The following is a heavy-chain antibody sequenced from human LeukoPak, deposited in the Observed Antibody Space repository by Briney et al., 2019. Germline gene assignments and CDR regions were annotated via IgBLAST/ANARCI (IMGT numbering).Heavy chain of an antibody. V-gene: IGHV1-58*01. CDR1: GFTFTSSA. J-gene: IGHJ5*02. CDR2: IVVGNGNT. Sequence: SVKVSCKASGFTFTSSAVQWVRQARGQRLEWIGWIVVGNGNTNYAQKFQERVTITRDMSTSTAYMELSSLRSEDTAVYYCARVWYYDSSRNWFDPWGQGTLVTVSS. D-gene: IGHD3-22*01. CDR3: ARVWYYDSSRNWFDP.